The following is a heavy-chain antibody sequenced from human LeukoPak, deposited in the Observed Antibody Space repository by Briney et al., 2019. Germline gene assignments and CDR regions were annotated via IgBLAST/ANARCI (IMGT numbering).Heavy chain of an antibody. Sequence: SETLSLTCAVYGGSFSGYYWSWIRQPPGKGLEWIGEINHSGSTNYNPSLKSRVTISVDTSKNQFSLKLSSVTAADTAVYYCARHGLGGYYYYYYMDVWGKGTTVTVSS. V-gene: IGHV4-34*01. D-gene: IGHD3/OR15-3a*01. CDR3: ARHGLGGYYYYYYMDV. CDR2: INHSGST. J-gene: IGHJ6*03. CDR1: GGSFSGYY.